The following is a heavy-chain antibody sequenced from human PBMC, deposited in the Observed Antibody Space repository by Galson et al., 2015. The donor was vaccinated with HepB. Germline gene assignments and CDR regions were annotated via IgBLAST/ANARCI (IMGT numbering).Heavy chain of an antibody. Sequence: SLRLSCADSGFTFSSYWMSWVRQAPGKGLEWVANIKQDGSEKYYVDSVKGRFTISRDNAKNSLYLQMNSLRAEDTAVYYCARDLGGGYYDFWGVFGYYYYGMDVLGQGTTFTVSS. CDR1: GFTFSSYW. J-gene: IGHJ6*02. CDR3: ARDLGGGYYDFWGVFGYYYYGMDV. D-gene: IGHD3-3*01. CDR2: IKQDGSEK. V-gene: IGHV3-7*01.